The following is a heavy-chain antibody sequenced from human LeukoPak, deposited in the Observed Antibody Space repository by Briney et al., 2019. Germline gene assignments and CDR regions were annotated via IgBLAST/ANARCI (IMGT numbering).Heavy chain of an antibody. D-gene: IGHD2-2*01. Sequence: ASVKVSCKASEYTFAGYYIHWVRQAPGQGLEWVGWINCKIGGKNFAQKWQGRVTMTRDRSISTAYMGLSRLTSDDTAVYYCARAGVLRCSSISSLGVDSWGHGTLVTVSS. V-gene: IGHV1-2*02. J-gene: IGHJ4*03. CDR2: INCKIGGK. CDR1: EYTFAGYY. CDR3: ARAGVLRCSSISSLGVDS.